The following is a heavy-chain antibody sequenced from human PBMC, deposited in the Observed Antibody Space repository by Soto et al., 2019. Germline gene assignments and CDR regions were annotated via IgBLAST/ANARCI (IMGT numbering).Heavy chain of an antibody. J-gene: IGHJ4*02. Sequence: ASGPVSCKASGYSFTSYGSSCMQQSPGQGREWMGWISAYNGNTNYAQKLQGRVTMSTDTSTSTAYMELRSLRSDDTAVYYCARDGSMVRGVIAPDFDYWGQGTLVTVSS. CDR2: ISAYNGNT. CDR1: GYSFTSYG. CDR3: ARDGSMVRGVIAPDFDY. V-gene: IGHV1-18*01. D-gene: IGHD3-10*01.